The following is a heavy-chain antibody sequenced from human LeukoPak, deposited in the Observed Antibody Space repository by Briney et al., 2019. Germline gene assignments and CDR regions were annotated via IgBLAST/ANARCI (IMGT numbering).Heavy chain of an antibody. CDR3: ARVGSITMVRGAKGVFDP. Sequence: SETLSLTCAVYGGSFSGYYWSWIRQPPGKGLEWIGEISHSGSPNYNPSLKSRVTISVDTSKNHFPLRLRSVTAADTAVYYCARVGSITMVRGAKGVFDPWGQGTLVTVSS. D-gene: IGHD3-10*01. J-gene: IGHJ5*02. CDR2: ISHSGSP. CDR1: GGSFSGYY. V-gene: IGHV4-34*01.